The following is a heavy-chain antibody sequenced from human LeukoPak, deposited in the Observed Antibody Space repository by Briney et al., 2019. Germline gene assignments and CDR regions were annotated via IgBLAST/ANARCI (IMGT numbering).Heavy chain of an antibody. CDR3: AFELGYDAFDI. V-gene: IGHV1-46*01. Sequence: ASVKVSCKASGYTFTSYHMHWVRQAPGQGLEWMGIINPSGGSTSYAQKFQGRVTMTRDTSTSTVYMELSSLRSEDTAVYYCAFELGYDAFDIWGQGTMVTVSS. J-gene: IGHJ3*02. CDR2: INPSGGST. D-gene: IGHD3/OR15-3a*01. CDR1: GYTFTSYH.